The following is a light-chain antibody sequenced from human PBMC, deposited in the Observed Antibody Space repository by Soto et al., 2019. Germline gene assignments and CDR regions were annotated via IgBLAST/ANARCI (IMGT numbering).Light chain of an antibody. CDR1: SSDVGGYNC. CDR3: CSHSASYTFV. Sequence: SALTQPRPVSGSPGQSVTISCTETSSDVGGYNCVSWYQQHPGKAPQLIIYDVTQRPSGVPDRFSGSKSGNTASLSISGLQAEDEADYYCCSHSASYTFVFGTGTKVTVL. J-gene: IGLJ1*01. CDR2: DVT. V-gene: IGLV2-11*01.